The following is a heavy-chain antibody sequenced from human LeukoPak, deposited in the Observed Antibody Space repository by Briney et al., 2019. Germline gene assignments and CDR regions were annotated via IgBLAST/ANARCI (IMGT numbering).Heavy chain of an antibody. CDR2: ITWNSGNK. D-gene: IGHD2-15*01. CDR1: GFTFSSYA. Sequence: PGGSLRLSCAASGFTFSSYAMHWVRQAPGKGLEWVSFITWNSGNKGYVDSVKGRFTISRDNSKNTLYLQMNSLRAEDTAVYYCGKSAPYCSGGSCYSMGWYCYGMDLWGKGTTVSVSS. CDR3: GKSAPYCSGGSCYSMGWYCYGMDL. V-gene: IGHV3-30*02. J-gene: IGHJ6*04.